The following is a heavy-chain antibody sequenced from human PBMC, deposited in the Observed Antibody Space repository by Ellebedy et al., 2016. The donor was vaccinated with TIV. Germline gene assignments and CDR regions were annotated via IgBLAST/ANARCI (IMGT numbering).Heavy chain of an antibody. V-gene: IGHV3-30*03. Sequence: PGGSLRLSCAAFGFTFTSYGLHWVRQAPGKGLEWVAFVSYNGFNTYYRDSLRGRFSISRDNAKDTLYLQMSSLRHEDTAVYHCVRGKGYDFGEEWGQGTLVSVSS. CDR1: GFTFTSYG. CDR2: VSYNGFNT. CDR3: VRGKGYDFGEE. D-gene: IGHD4-17*01. J-gene: IGHJ4*02.